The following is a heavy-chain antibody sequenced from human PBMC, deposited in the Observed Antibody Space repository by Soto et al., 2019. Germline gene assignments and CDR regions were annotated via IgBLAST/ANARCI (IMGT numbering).Heavy chain of an antibody. CDR3: ARDRMNANYVWGSYRSPDAFDI. Sequence: PSETLSLTCTVSGGSISSGGYYWSWIRQHPGKGLEWIGYIYYSGSTYYNPSLKSRVTISVDTSKNQFSLKLSSVTAADTAVYYCARDRMNANYVWGSYRSPDAFDIWGQGTMVTVS. CDR2: IYYSGST. J-gene: IGHJ3*02. CDR1: GGSISSGGYY. V-gene: IGHV4-31*03. D-gene: IGHD3-16*02.